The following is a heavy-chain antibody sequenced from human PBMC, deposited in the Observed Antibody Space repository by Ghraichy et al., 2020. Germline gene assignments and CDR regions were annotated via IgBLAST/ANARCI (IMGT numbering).Heavy chain of an antibody. Sequence: GGSLRLSCVGSGFTFSYYWMSWVRQAPGKGLEWVANINQDGIQKYYVDSVKGRFTMSRDNARNSLYLQMNSLRAEDTAVYYCATSPTRDSRSSDWGKGTLVTVSS. CDR1: GFTFSYYW. J-gene: IGHJ4*02. D-gene: IGHD3-22*01. V-gene: IGHV3-7*01. CDR3: ATSPTRDSRSSD. CDR2: INQDGIQK.